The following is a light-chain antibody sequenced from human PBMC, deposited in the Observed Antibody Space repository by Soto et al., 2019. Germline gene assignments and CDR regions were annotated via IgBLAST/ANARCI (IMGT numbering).Light chain of an antibody. J-gene: IGKJ4*01. CDR2: SAS. V-gene: IGKV1-9*01. Sequence: DIQLTQSPSVLSASVGETVTITCRASQALSHYLAWYQQKPGKAPDLLIYSASTLQSGVPSRFSGSGSETEFSLTIRALQPEDFATYYCQQLSRYPLTFGGGTKVDIK. CDR3: QQLSRYPLT. CDR1: QALSHY.